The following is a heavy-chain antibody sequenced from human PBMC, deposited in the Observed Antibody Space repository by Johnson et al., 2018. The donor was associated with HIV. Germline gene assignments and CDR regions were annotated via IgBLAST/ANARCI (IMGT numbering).Heavy chain of an antibody. V-gene: IGHV3-43*01. J-gene: IGHJ3*02. CDR1: GFTFDDYT. Sequence: LLVESGGVVVQPGGSLRLSCAASGFTFDDYTMHWVRQAPWKGLEWVSLISWDGGSTYYADSVKGRFTISRDNSKNSLYLQMNSLRTEDTALYYCAKGRDGDSDAFDIWGQGTMVTVSS. D-gene: IGHD4-17*01. CDR3: AKGRDGDSDAFDI. CDR2: ISWDGGST.